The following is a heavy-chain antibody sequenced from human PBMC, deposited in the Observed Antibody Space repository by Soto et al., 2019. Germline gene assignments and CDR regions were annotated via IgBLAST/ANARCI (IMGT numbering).Heavy chain of an antibody. CDR1: GFTFSSYS. V-gene: IGHV3-21*01. D-gene: IGHD2-2*01. CDR2: ISSSSSYI. Sequence: GGSLRLSCAASGFTFSSYSMNWVRQAPGKGLEWVSSISSSSSYIYYADSVRGRFTISRDNAKNSLSLQLNSLRAEDTAVYYCARDRGYCSGSGCYALYYFDYWGQGTLVTVSS. CDR3: ARDRGYCSGSGCYALYYFDY. J-gene: IGHJ4*02.